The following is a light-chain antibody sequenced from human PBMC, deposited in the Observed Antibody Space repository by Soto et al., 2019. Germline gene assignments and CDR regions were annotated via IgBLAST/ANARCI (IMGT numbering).Light chain of an antibody. CDR1: SSDVGGYDY. Sequence: QSALTQPASVSGSPRQSIAISCTGTSSDVGGYDYVSWFQQHPGRAPKLLIYEVINRPSGVSTRFSGSKSGNTASLTISGLQAEDEADFYCTSFTSSKTWVFGGGTKLTVL. CDR3: TSFTSSKTWV. V-gene: IGLV2-14*01. CDR2: EVI. J-gene: IGLJ3*02.